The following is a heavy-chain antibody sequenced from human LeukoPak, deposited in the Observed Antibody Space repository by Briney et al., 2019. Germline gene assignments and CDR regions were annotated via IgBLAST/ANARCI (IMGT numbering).Heavy chain of an antibody. CDR2: IRSDGSKT. CDR1: GFLFSSYG. Sequence: RGSLTLSCAASGFLFSSYGMHWVRQAPGKGLEWVALIRSDGSKTYYADSVEGRFTISRDNSKNTLYLQMYSLGADDTAVYYCAKRYCSSASCRSGMDVWGQGTTVTVSS. J-gene: IGHJ6*02. D-gene: IGHD2-2*01. CDR3: AKRYCSSASCRSGMDV. V-gene: IGHV3-30*02.